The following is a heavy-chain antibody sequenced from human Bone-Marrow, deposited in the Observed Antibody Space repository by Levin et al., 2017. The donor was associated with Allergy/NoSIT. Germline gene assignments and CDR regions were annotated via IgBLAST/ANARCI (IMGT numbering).Heavy chain of an antibody. CDR1: GISVSNNH. D-gene: IGHD5-12*01. V-gene: IGHV3-66*01. J-gene: IGHJ4*02. CDR2: IYSGGDT. Sequence: GGSLRLSCAASGISVSNNHMSWVRQAPGKGLECVAGIYSGGDTYQSDSVKSRFTVSRDNSKNTVYLHMSNLRGDDTAVYYCARGYKSGLSFGWDQGTLVTVSS. CDR3: ARGYKSGLSFG.